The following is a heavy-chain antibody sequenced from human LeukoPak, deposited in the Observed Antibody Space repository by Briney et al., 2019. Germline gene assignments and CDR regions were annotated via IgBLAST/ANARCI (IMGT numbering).Heavy chain of an antibody. CDR2: ISGSGGST. CDR1: GFTFSSYA. D-gene: IGHD6-6*01. CDR3: ATFQLVPYYFDY. V-gene: IGHV3-23*01. J-gene: IGHJ4*02. Sequence: GGSLRLSCAASGFTFSSYAMSWVRQAPGKGLEWVSAISGSGGSTYYADSVKGRFTISRDNSKNTLYLHMNSLRSEDTAVYYCATFQLVPYYFDYWGQGTLVTVSS.